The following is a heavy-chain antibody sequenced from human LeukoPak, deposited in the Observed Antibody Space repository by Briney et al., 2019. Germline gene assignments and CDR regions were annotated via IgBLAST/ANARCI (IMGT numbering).Heavy chain of an antibody. CDR2: TIPIRGMT. CDR1: GVTFGSYG. D-gene: IGHD3-16*01. Sequence: SVKVSCKISGVTFGSYGISWVRQAPGQGLEWMGRTIPIRGMTNYAQKFQGRVTITADTSTSTAYMELSSLTSEDTAVYFCARGPYDGTFYFDSWGQGTLVIVSS. J-gene: IGHJ4*02. CDR3: ARGPYDGTFYFDS. V-gene: IGHV1-69*04.